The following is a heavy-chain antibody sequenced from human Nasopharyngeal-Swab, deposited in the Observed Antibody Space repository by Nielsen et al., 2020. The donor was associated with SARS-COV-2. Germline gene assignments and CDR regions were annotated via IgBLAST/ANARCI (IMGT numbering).Heavy chain of an antibody. Sequence: WIRQPQGKGLEWIGEINHSGRTNYNPSLKSRVTISVDKSKNQFSLKQRSVTAADTAVYYCARGAPNYDLWSGYYYYYGMDVWGQGTTVTVSS. D-gene: IGHD3-3*01. CDR2: INHSGRT. V-gene: IGHV4-34*01. CDR3: ARGAPNYDLWSGYYYYYGMDV. J-gene: IGHJ6*02.